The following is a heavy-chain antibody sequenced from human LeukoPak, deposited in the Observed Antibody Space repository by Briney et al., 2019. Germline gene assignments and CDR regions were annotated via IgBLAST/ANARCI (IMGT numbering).Heavy chain of an antibody. CDR3: ARDQIGGWLDP. CDR1: GFTFSSYW. CDR2: IKQDGSEK. Sequence: GGSLRLSCAASGFTFSSYWMSWVRQAPGKGPEWVANIKQDGSEKYYVDSVKGRFTISRDNAKNSLYLQMNSLRAEDTAVYYCARDQIGGWLDPWGQGTLVTVSS. D-gene: IGHD4-23*01. J-gene: IGHJ5*02. V-gene: IGHV3-7*01.